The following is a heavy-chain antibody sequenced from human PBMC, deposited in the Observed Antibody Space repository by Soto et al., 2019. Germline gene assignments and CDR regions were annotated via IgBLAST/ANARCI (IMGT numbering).Heavy chain of an antibody. CDR2: ISSSSSYI. D-gene: IGHD6-13*01. CDR1: GFTFSSYS. V-gene: IGHV3-21*01. Sequence: EVQLVESGGGLVKPGGSLRLSCAASGFTFSSYSMNWVRQAPGKGLEWVSSISSSSSYIYYADSVKGRFTISRDNAKNSLYLQMNSLRAEDTAVYYCARGPWGVIAAAGNWFDPWGQGTLGTVSS. J-gene: IGHJ5*02. CDR3: ARGPWGVIAAAGNWFDP.